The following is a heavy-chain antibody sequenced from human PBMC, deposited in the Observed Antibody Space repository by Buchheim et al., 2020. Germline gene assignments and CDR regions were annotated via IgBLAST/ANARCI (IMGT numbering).Heavy chain of an antibody. Sequence: EVQLVESGGGLVQPGRSLRLSCAASGFTFDDYAMHWVRQAPGKGLEWVSGISWNSGSIGYADSVKGRFTISRDNAKNSLYLQMNSLRAEDTALYYCAKDMGGRYYGSGSPFDYWGQGTL. D-gene: IGHD3-10*01. CDR1: GFTFDDYA. CDR2: ISWNSGSI. CDR3: AKDMGGRYYGSGSPFDY. J-gene: IGHJ4*02. V-gene: IGHV3-9*01.